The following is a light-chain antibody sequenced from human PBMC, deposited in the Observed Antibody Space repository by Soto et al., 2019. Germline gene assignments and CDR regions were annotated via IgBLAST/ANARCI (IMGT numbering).Light chain of an antibody. V-gene: IGKV3-15*01. Sequence: EIVMTQSPATLYVSPGERATLSCRASQSVSSNLAWYQQKPGQAPRLLIYGASTRASGIPARFSGSGSGTLFTLTISSLQSEDFAVYYCQQYNNWPLPFGQVTKVEI. CDR2: GAS. CDR3: QQYNNWPLP. CDR1: QSVSSN. J-gene: IGKJ1*01.